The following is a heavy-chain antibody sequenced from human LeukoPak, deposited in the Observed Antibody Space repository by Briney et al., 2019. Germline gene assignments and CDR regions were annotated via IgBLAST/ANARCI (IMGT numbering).Heavy chain of an antibody. Sequence: PGGSLRLSCAASGFTFSSYAMSWVRQAPGKGLEWVSAISGSGGSTYYADSVKGRFTISRDNSKNTLYLQMNSLRAEDTAVYYCAKGGPMVRGVVWYYFDYWGQGTLVTVSS. V-gene: IGHV3-23*01. J-gene: IGHJ4*02. CDR2: ISGSGGST. D-gene: IGHD3-10*01. CDR3: AKGGPMVRGVVWYYFDY. CDR1: GFTFSSYA.